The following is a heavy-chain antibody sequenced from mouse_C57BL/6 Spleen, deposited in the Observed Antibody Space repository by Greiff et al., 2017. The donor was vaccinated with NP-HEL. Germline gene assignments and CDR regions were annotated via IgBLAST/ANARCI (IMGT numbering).Heavy chain of an antibody. CDR2: IDPSDSYT. CDR1: GYTFTSYW. V-gene: IGHV1-69*01. CDR3: ARGGPRDFDD. Sequence: QVQLQQSGAELVMPGASVKLSCKASGYTFTSYWMHWVKQRPGQGLEWIGEIDPSDSYTNYNQKFKGKSTLTVDKSSSTAYMQLSSLTSEDSAVYYCARGGPRDFDDWGQGTTLTVSS. J-gene: IGHJ2*01.